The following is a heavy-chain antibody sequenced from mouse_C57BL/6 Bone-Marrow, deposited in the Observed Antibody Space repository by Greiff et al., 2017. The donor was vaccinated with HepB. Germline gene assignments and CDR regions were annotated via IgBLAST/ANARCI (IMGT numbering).Heavy chain of an antibody. CDR2: IDPANGNT. CDR1: GYTFTSYW. J-gene: IGHJ3*01. Sequence: EVQLQQPGAELVKPGASVKMSCKASGYTFTSYWITWVKQRPEQGLEWIGRIDPANGNTKYAPKFQGKATITADTSSNTAYLQLSSLTSEDTAIYYCARGLRGFAYWGQGTLVTVSA. V-gene: IGHV14-3*01. CDR3: ARGLRGFAY.